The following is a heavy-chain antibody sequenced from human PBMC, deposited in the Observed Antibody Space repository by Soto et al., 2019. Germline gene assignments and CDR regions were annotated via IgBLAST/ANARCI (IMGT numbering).Heavy chain of an antibody. J-gene: IGHJ4*02. CDR3: ARGGNPYDYVWGSYHRY. V-gene: IGHV3-33*01. Sequence: QVQLVESGGGVVQPGRSLRLSCAASGFTFSSYGMHWVRQAPGKGLEWVAVIWYDGSNKYYADSVKGRFTISRDNSKNTLYLQMNSLRAEDTAVYYCARGGNPYDYVWGSYHRYWGQGTLVTVSS. CDR1: GFTFSSYG. CDR2: IWYDGSNK. D-gene: IGHD3-16*02.